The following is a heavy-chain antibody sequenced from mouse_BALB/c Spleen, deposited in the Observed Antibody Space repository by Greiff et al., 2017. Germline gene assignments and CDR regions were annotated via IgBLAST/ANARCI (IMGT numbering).Heavy chain of an antibody. J-gene: IGHJ1*01. CDR3: ARKYGNYVWYFDV. CDR2: IWGDGST. CDR1: GFSLTGYG. Sequence: LVAPSQSLSITCTVSGFSLTGYGVNWVRQPPGKGLEWLGMIWGDGSTDYNSALKSRLSISKDNSKSQVFLKMNSLQTDDTARYYCARKYGNYVWYFDVWGAGTTVTVSS. V-gene: IGHV2-6-7*01. D-gene: IGHD2-1*01.